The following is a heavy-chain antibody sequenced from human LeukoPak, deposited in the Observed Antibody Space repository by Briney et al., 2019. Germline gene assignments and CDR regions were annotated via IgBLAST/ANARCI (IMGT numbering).Heavy chain of an antibody. CDR1: GFTFDDYG. J-gene: IGHJ5*02. V-gene: IGHV3-74*01. D-gene: IGHD3-16*01. CDR3: VRGGNYVWGSYDP. CDR2: MDSDGSIT. Sequence: GGSLRLSCAASGFTFDDYGMSWVRQVPGKGLVWVSSMDSDGSITTYADSVKGRFTISRDNAKKTLYLQMSSLRAEDTAVYYCVRGGNYVWGSYDPWGQGTLVTVSS.